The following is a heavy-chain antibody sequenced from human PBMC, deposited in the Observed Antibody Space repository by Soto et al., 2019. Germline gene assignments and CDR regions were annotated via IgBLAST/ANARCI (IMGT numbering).Heavy chain of an antibody. CDR1: GFTFSSYG. Sequence: GGSLRLSCAASGFTFSSYGMHWVSQAPGKGLVWVSRINSDGSSTSYADSVKGRFTISRDNAKNTLYLQMNSLRAEDTAVYYCARDDCSGGSCYSEAPDYWGQGTLVTVSS. J-gene: IGHJ4*02. D-gene: IGHD2-15*01. CDR3: ARDDCSGGSCYSEAPDY. CDR2: INSDGSST. V-gene: IGHV3-74*01.